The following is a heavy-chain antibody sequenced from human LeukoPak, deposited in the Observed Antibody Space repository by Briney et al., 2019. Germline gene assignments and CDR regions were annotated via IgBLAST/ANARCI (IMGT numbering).Heavy chain of an antibody. CDR2: INQNGGEK. CDR3: ARYRHLGY. J-gene: IGHJ4*02. CDR1: GFTFNNAW. Sequence: PGGSLRLSCAASGFTFNNAWMSWVRQAPGKGLEWVANINQNGGEKYYVDSVKGRFTISRDNGKNSLYLQMNSLRAEDTAVYYCARYRHLGYWGQGTLVTVSS. V-gene: IGHV3-7*01.